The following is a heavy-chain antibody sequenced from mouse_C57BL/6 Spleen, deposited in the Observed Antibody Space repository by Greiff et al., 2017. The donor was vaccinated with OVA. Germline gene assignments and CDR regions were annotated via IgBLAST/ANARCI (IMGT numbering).Heavy chain of an antibody. CDR2: IRNKANNHAT. J-gene: IGHJ4*01. Sequence: EVKLQESGGGLVQPGGSMKLSCAASGFTFSDAWMDWVRQSPEKGLEWVAEIRNKANNHATYYAESVKGRFTISRDDSKSSVYLQMNSVRAEDTGIYYCTPLTTVASYAMDYWGQGTSVTVSS. CDR3: TPLTTVASYAMDY. CDR1: GFTFSDAW. D-gene: IGHD1-1*01. V-gene: IGHV6-6*01.